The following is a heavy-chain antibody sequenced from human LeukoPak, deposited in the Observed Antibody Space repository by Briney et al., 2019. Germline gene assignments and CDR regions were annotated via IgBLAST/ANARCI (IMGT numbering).Heavy chain of an antibody. J-gene: IGHJ5*02. CDR1: GYTLTELS. CDR2: FDPEDGET. CDR3: ATEVGSNNWFDP. D-gene: IGHD1-26*01. V-gene: IGHV1-24*01. Sequence: ASVKVSCKVSGYTLTELSMHWVRQAPGKGLEWMGGFDPEDGETIYAQKFQGRVTMTEDTSTDTAYMELSSLRSEDTAVYYCATEVGSNNWFDPWGQGTLVTLSS.